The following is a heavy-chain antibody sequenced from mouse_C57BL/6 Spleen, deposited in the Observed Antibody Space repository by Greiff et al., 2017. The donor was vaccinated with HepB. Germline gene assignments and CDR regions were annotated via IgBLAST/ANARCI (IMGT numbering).Heavy chain of an antibody. CDR3: AKQNYYASGCDY. D-gene: IGHD1-1*01. V-gene: IGHV1-82*01. J-gene: IGHJ2*01. CDR2: IYPGDGDT. CDR1: GYAFSSSW. Sequence: QVQLKESGPELVKPGASVKISCKASGYAFSSSWMNWVKQRPGKGLEWIGRIYPGDGDTNYNGKFKGKATLTADKSSCTAYMRLSSVKSEDSAVYICAKQNYYASGCDYWGQGTTLTVSS.